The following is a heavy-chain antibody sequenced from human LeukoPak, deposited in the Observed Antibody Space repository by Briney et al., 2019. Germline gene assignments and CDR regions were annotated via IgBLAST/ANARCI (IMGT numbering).Heavy chain of an antibody. CDR1: GFIFSSYS. V-gene: IGHV3-21*04. CDR3: AKRIVGATKGGAFDI. Sequence: GGSLRLSCAASGFIFSSYSMNWVRQAPGKGLEWVSSISSSSSYIYYADSVKGRFTISRDNAKNSLYLQMNSLRAEDTAVYYCAKRIVGATKGGAFDIWGQGTMVTVSS. J-gene: IGHJ3*02. CDR2: ISSSSSYI. D-gene: IGHD1-26*01.